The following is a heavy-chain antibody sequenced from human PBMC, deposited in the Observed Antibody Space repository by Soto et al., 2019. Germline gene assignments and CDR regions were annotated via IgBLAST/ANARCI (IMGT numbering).Heavy chain of an antibody. Sequence: GESLKISCKASGYSFTTYWIAWVRQMPGKGLEWMGIINPGDSDIRYSPSFQGQVTISADNSISTACLQWSSLKASDTAMYYCARGSSSFLDYYYYGMDVWGQGTTVTVSS. CDR2: INPGDSDI. D-gene: IGHD6-13*01. CDR1: GYSFTTYW. J-gene: IGHJ6*02. CDR3: ARGSSSFLDYYYYGMDV. V-gene: IGHV5-51*01.